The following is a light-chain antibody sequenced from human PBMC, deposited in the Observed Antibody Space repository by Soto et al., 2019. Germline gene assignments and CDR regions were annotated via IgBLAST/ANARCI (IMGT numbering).Light chain of an antibody. J-gene: IGKJ2*01. Sequence: IVMTQSPDSLAVSLGERATINCKSSQSVLFAAKNKNYLAWFQQKPGQPPKLLLYWASTRESGVPDRFSGGGAETDFTLTISSLQAEDVAVYYCHQYYSFPHTFGQGTKLEIK. CDR1: QSVLFAAKNKNY. V-gene: IGKV4-1*01. CDR3: HQYYSFPHT. CDR2: WAS.